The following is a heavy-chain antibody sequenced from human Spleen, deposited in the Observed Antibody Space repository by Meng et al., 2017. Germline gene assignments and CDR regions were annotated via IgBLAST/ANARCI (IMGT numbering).Heavy chain of an antibody. Sequence: GGSLRLSCAASGFTVSNNYISRVRQAPGKGLEWVSLIYTCGSTYNVDSVKGRFTISRDNSKNMLYLQMNGLRAEDTAVECCARDPGGSGWSFDYYYYYGMDVWGQGTTVTVSS. V-gene: IGHV3-66*03. D-gene: IGHD6-19*01. CDR1: GFTVSNNY. CDR2: IYTCGST. CDR3: ARDPGGSGWSFDYYYYYGMDV. J-gene: IGHJ6*02.